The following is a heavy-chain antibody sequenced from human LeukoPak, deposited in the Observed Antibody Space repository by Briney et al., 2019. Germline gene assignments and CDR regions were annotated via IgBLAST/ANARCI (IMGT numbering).Heavy chain of an antibody. CDR1: GYIFTNYW. J-gene: IGHJ4*02. D-gene: IGHD4/OR15-4a*01. V-gene: IGHV5-51*01. CDR2: IWPDDSET. Sequence: GESLKISCEASGYIFTNYWIGWVRQMPGKGLEWMGIIWPDDSETRYSPSFQGQVTMSVDKSTRTAYLQWSTLKASDSGIYYCARQPIDYGPDYWGQGTRVTVSS. CDR3: ARQPIDYGPDY.